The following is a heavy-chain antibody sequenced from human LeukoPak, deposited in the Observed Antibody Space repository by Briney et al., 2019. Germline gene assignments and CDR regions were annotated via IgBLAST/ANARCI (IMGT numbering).Heavy chain of an antibody. CDR1: GGSISSGGYY. CDR3: ARDGDPVAAAGTGFDY. J-gene: IGHJ4*02. D-gene: IGHD6-13*01. CDR2: IYHSGST. V-gene: IGHV4-30-2*01. Sequence: SETLSLTCTVSGGSISSGGYYWSWIRQPPGKGLEWIGYIYHSGSTYYNPSLKSRVTISVDRSKNQFSLKLSSVTAADTAVYYCARDGDPVAAAGTGFDYWGQGTLVTVSS.